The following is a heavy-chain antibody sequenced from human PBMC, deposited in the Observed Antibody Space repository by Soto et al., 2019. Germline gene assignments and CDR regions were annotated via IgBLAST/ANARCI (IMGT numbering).Heavy chain of an antibody. D-gene: IGHD3-22*01. CDR1: GGSISSSSYY. CDR3: ARGAPFYYDSSGYYSRGDYYYYGMDV. V-gene: IGHV4-39*07. J-gene: IGHJ6*02. Sequence: SETLSLTCTVSGGSISSSSYYWGWIRQPPGKGLEWIGSIYYGGSTYYNPSLKSRVTISADTSKNQFSLKLSSVTAADTAVYYCARGAPFYYDSSGYYSRGDYYYYGMDVWGQGTTVTVSS. CDR2: IYYGGST.